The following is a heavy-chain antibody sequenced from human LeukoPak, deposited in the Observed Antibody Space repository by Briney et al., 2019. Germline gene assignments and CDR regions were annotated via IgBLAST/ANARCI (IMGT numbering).Heavy chain of an antibody. CDR3: ARDLAYYYDSSGYYNFDY. Sequence: RQAPGXXXXXXGWINPNSGGTNYAQKFQGRVTMTRDTSISTAYMELSRLRSDDTAVYYCARDLAYYYDSSGYYNFDYWGQGTLVTVSS. J-gene: IGHJ4*02. D-gene: IGHD3-22*01. V-gene: IGHV1-2*02. CDR2: INPNSGGT.